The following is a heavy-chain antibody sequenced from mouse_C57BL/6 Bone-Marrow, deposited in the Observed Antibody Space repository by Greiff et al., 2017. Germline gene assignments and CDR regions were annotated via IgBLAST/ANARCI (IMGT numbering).Heavy chain of an antibody. Sequence: QVQLKQSGAELARPGASVKLSCKASGYTFTSYGISWVKQRTGQGLEWIGEIYPRSGNTYYNEKFKGKATLTADKSSSTAYMELRSLTSEDSAVYFCARRIYYLPDYWGQGTTLTVSS. J-gene: IGHJ2*01. CDR2: IYPRSGNT. V-gene: IGHV1-81*01. CDR3: ARRIYYLPDY. D-gene: IGHD1-1*01. CDR1: GYTFTSYG.